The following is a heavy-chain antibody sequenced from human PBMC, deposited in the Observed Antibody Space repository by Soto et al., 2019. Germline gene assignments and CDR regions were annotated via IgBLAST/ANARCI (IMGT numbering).Heavy chain of an antibody. J-gene: IGHJ5*01. V-gene: IGHV5-51*01. CDR3: AREWPNPDS. CDR1: VYSFTNKW. Sequence: HGESLKIACKGSVYSFTNKWIGWVRQMPGKGLEWVGLIYPGDSDTRYSPSFQGQVTISADKSTSTAYLQWSRLKASDTAMYYCAREWPNPDSWGQGTLVTVSS. D-gene: IGHD3-3*01. CDR2: IYPGDSDT.